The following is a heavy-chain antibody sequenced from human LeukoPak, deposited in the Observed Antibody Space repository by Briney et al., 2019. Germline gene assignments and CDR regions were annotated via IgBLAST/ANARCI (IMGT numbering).Heavy chain of an antibody. D-gene: IGHD2-21*02. J-gene: IGHJ3*02. CDR2: MYYSGSS. V-gene: IGHV4-59*08. CDR1: GCSFSRYY. Sequence: SESLSLTCTVSGCSFSRYYWSWIRQPPGKGLEWIGYMYYSGSSNYNPSLMSRVTISVHTSKNQFSLKLTCVTAADTAVYYCESGRTGDSRYTFDIWGQGTIVTVSS. CDR3: ESGRTGDSRYTFDI.